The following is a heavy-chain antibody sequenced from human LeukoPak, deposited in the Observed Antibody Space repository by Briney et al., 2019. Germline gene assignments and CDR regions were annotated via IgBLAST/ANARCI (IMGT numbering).Heavy chain of an antibody. CDR2: INQSGST. CDR3: ARLGGYCSSTSCPQLYFDY. V-gene: IGHV4-34*01. J-gene: IGHJ4*02. Sequence: PSETLSLTCAVYGGSFSGYYWSWIRQPPGKGLEWIGEINQSGSTNYNPSLKSRVTISVDTSKNQFSLKLSSVTAADTAVYYCARLGGYCSSTSCPQLYFDYWGQGTLVTVSS. CDR1: GGSFSGYY. D-gene: IGHD2-2*01.